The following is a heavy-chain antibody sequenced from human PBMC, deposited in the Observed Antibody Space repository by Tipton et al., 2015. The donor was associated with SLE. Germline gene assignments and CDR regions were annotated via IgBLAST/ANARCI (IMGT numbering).Heavy chain of an antibody. D-gene: IGHD4-17*01. J-gene: IGHJ6*03. Sequence: TLSLTCTVSGGSIRSGNHYWSWIRQPAGKGLEWIGRMFRSGSTKYNPSLKSRVTISLDRSKNQFSLNLYSATAADTAVYYCATGYGDDDFYYYYYMDVWGKGITVTVSS. V-gene: IGHV4-61*02. CDR1: GGSIRSGNHY. CDR2: MFRSGST. CDR3: ATGYGDDDFYYYYYMDV.